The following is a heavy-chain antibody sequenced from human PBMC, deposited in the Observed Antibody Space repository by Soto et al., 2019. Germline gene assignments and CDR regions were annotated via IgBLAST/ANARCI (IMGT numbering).Heavy chain of an antibody. D-gene: IGHD6-19*01. V-gene: IGHV3-23*04. CDR1: GFTFNSYA. CDR2: ISGSGGST. J-gene: IGHJ4*02. Sequence: EVQLVESGGGLVPPGGSLRVSCAASGFTFNSYAMSWVRQAPGKGLEWVSVISGSGGSTYYADSVKGRFTISRDNSKNTLYLQMNSLRAEDTAVYYCAKCSPRYSSGLKAYYFDYWGQGTLVTVSS. CDR3: AKCSPRYSSGLKAYYFDY.